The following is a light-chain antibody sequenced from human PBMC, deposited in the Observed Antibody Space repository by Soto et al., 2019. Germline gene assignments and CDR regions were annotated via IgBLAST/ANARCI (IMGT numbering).Light chain of an antibody. CDR2: GAS. CDR3: QHYNNWHPWT. J-gene: IGKJ1*01. Sequence: EIVMTQSPATLSVSQGERATLSCMASQRVSSNVAWYQQKPGQAPRLLIYGASTRATGIPARFSGSGSGTEFTLTIRSLQAEDFAVYYCQHYNNWHPWTFGQGAKVEIK. CDR1: QRVSSN. V-gene: IGKV3-15*01.